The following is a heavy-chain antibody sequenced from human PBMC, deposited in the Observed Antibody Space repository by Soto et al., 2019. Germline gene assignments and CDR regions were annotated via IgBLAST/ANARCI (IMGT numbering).Heavy chain of an antibody. CDR1: GGSFSGYY. CDR2: INHSGST. D-gene: IGHD2-15*01. CDR3: ARGRGYCSGGSCPYYYYGMDV. Sequence: SETLSLTCAVCGGSFSGYYWSWIRQPPGKGLEWIGEINHSGSTNYNPSLKSRVTISVDTSKNQFSLKLSSVTAADTAVYYCARGRGYCSGGSCPYYYYGMDVWGQGTTVTVSS. V-gene: IGHV4-34*01. J-gene: IGHJ6*02.